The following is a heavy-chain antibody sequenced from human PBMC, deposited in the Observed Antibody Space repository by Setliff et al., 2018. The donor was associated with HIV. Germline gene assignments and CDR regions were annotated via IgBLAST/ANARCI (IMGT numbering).Heavy chain of an antibody. J-gene: IGHJ5*02. CDR3: ASSVDNYGDNRWFDP. CDR1: GYTFTSYY. Sequence: ASVKVSCKASGYTFTSYYMHWVRQAPGQGLEWMGIINPSSGSTTYAQKFQGRVTMTRDTSTSTVYMELRSLRSDDTAVYYCASSVDNYGDNRWFDPWGQGTLVTVSS. CDR2: INPSSGST. V-gene: IGHV1-46*01. D-gene: IGHD4-17*01.